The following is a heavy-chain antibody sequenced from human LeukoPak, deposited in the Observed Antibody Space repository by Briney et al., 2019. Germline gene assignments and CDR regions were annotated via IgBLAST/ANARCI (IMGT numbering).Heavy chain of an antibody. CDR1: GYSFTSYW. J-gene: IGHJ6*03. CDR2: IYPGDSDT. CDR3: ARLSGYCSSTSCYSDYYYYMDV. V-gene: IGHV5-51*01. Sequence: GESLKISCKGSGYSFTSYWIGWVRQMPGKGLEWMGIIYPGDSDTRYSPSFQGQVTISADKSISTAYLQWSSLKASDTAMYYCARLSGYCSSTSCYSDYYYYMDVWGKGTTVTVSS. D-gene: IGHD2-2*01.